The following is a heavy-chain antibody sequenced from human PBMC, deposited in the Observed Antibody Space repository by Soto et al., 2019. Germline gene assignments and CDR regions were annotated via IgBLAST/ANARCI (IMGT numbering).Heavy chain of an antibody. J-gene: IGHJ4*02. CDR1: GYTFTDYG. Sequence: ASVKVSCKTSGYTFTDYGISWVRQAPGQGLEWMGWISAYNGNTDYAQNFQGRVTVTTGTSTNTAYLVLSSLKSDDTAVYYCARDPRNYYGAIAVFDYWGQGTPVTVSS. V-gene: IGHV1-18*01. D-gene: IGHD3-10*01. CDR2: ISAYNGNT. CDR3: ARDPRNYYGAIAVFDY.